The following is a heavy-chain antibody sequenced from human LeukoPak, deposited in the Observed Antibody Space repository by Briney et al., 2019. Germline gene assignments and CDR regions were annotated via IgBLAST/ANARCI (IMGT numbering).Heavy chain of an antibody. CDR3: ARDGGIVGASNTKGAAFDI. CDR2: IIPIFGTA. CDR1: GGTFSSYA. J-gene: IGHJ3*02. Sequence: GASVKVSCKASGGTFSSYAISWVRQAPGRGLEWMGGIIPIFGTANYAQKFQGRVTITADKSTSTAYMELSSLRSEDTAVYYCARDGGIVGASNTKGAAFDIWGQGTMVTVSS. V-gene: IGHV1-69*06. D-gene: IGHD1-26*01.